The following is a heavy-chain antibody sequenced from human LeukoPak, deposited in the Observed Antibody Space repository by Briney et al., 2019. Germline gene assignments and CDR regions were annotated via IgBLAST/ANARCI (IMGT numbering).Heavy chain of an antibody. CDR2: INTNTGNP. Sequence: ASVKVSCKASGYTFTGYYMHWVRQAPGQGLEWMGWINTNTGNPTYAQGFTGRFVFSLDTSVSTAYLQISSLKAEDTAVYYCARDRGAYYDFWSGYFRAFDIWGQGTMVTVSS. CDR1: GYTFTGYY. CDR3: ARDRGAYYDFWSGYFRAFDI. D-gene: IGHD3-3*01. V-gene: IGHV7-4-1*02. J-gene: IGHJ3*02.